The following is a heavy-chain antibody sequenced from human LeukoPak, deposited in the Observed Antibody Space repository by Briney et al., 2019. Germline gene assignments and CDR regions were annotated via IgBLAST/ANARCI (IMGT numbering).Heavy chain of an antibody. V-gene: IGHV3-23*01. CDR3: ARRSGIAVAGAFGY. CDR1: GFTFSNYG. Sequence: GGSLRLSCAASGFTFSNYGMTWVRQAPGKGLEWVSAISDSGDSTYYADSVKGRFTISRHNSKNTLYLQLNSLRAEDTAVYYCARRSGIAVAGAFGYWGQGTLVTVSS. D-gene: IGHD6-19*01. CDR2: ISDSGDST. J-gene: IGHJ4*02.